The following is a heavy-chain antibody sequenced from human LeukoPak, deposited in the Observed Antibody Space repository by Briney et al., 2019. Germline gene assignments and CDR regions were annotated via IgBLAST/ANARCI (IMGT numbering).Heavy chain of an antibody. Sequence: SETLSLTCTVSGGSISSSSYYWGWIRQPPGKGLEWIGSIYYSGSTYYNPSLKSRVTISVDTSKNQFSLKLSSVTAADTAVYYCANGGDRMIHSPQFDPWGQGTLVTVSS. CDR1: GGSISSSSYY. V-gene: IGHV4-39*07. CDR3: ANGGDRMIHSPQFDP. D-gene: IGHD4-17*01. CDR2: IYYSGST. J-gene: IGHJ5*02.